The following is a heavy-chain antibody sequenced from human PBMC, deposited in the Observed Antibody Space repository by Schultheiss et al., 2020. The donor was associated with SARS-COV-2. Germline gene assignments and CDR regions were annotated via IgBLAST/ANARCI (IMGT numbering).Heavy chain of an antibody. CDR3: ARIEDPYGGDSAGCSGSVDV. V-gene: IGHV2-26*01. J-gene: IGHJ6*02. CDR1: GGSISSGDYY. Sequence: ETLSLTCTVSGGSISSGDYYWSWIRQPPGKGLEWLAHIFSNDEKSYSTSLKSRLTISKDTSKNQVALTLTNMDPVDTATYYCARIEDPYGGDSAGCSGSVDVWGQGTTVTVSS. D-gene: IGHD4-23*01. CDR2: IFSNDEK.